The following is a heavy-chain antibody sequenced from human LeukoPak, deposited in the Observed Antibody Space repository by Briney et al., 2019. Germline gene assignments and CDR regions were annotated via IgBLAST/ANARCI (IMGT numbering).Heavy chain of an antibody. CDR3: AVGYSSGWYHSPSWSFDY. CDR1: GYTFTSYY. CDR2: INPSDGST. V-gene: IGHV1-46*01. D-gene: IGHD6-19*01. Sequence: ASVKVSCKASGYTFTSYYMHWVRQAPGQGLEWMGIINPSDGSTTYAQKFQGRVTMTRDMSTSTVYMGLSSLRSDDTAVYYCAVGYSSGWYHSPSWSFDYWGQGTLVTVSS. J-gene: IGHJ4*02.